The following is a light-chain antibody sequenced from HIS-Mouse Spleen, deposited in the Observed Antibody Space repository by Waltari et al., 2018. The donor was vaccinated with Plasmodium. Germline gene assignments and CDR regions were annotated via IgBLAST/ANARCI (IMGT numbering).Light chain of an antibody. CDR1: RSDVGGYNY. CDR3: SSYTSSSTLV. V-gene: IGLV2-14*01. CDR2: EVS. Sequence: QSALTQPASVSGSPGQSITISCTGTRSDVGGYNYVPWYQQHPGKAPKLMIFEVSNRPSGVSNRCSGSKSGNTASLTISGLQAEDEADYYCSSYTSSSTLVFGTGTKVTVL. J-gene: IGLJ1*01.